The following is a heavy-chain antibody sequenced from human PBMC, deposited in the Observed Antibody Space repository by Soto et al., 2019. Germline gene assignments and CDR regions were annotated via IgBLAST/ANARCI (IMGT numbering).Heavy chain of an antibody. D-gene: IGHD5-18*01. CDR3: AKSGIQLWLNTYYFDY. V-gene: IGHV3-30*18. Sequence: PGGSLRLSCAASGFTFSSYGMHWVRQAPGKGLEWVAVISYDGSNKYYADSVKGRFTISRDNSKNTLYLQMNSLRAEDTAVYYCAKSGIQLWLNTYYFDYWGQGTLVTVSS. CDR2: ISYDGSNK. CDR1: GFTFSSYG. J-gene: IGHJ4*02.